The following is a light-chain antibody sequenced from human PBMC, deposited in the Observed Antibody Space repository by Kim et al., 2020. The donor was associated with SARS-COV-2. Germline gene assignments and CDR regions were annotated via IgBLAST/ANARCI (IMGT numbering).Light chain of an antibody. J-gene: IGKJ2*01. CDR3: QHYNNWPHDT. Sequence: IVMTQSPATLCMSPGERATLSCRASQSVSSNLAWFQQKPGQAPRLLIYAASIRATGIPARFSGSGSETEFTLTISSLQSEDFAVYYCQHYNNWPHDTFGQGTKLEI. CDR1: QSVSSN. CDR2: AAS. V-gene: IGKV3D-15*01.